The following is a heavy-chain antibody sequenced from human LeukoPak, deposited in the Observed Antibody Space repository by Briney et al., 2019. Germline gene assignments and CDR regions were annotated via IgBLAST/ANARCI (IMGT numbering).Heavy chain of an antibody. J-gene: IGHJ4*02. V-gene: IGHV3-7*01. CDR3: VRDRKIQLWADYYFDY. CDR2: IKQDGSEK. Sequence: PGGSLRLSCAASEFTFSNYWMSWVRQAPGKGLEWVANIKQDGSEKYHVDSVKGRFTISRGNAKNSLYLQMNSLRAEDTAVYYCVRDRKIQLWADYYFDYWGQGTLVTVSS. D-gene: IGHD5-18*01. CDR1: EFTFSNYW.